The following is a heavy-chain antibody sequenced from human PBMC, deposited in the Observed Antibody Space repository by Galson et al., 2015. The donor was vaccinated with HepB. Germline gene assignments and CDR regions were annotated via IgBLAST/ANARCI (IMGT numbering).Heavy chain of an antibody. D-gene: IGHD6-13*01. CDR1: GFNYRSHA. CDR3: AKEGRQQLFVGYNWFDP. Sequence: SLRLSCADSGFNYRSHAMSWASQAPGKGLEWVAAISGSGGSTYYADSVKGRFTISRDNSKNTLYLQMNSLRAEDTAVYYFAKEGRQQLFVGYNWFDPWGQGTLVTVAS. V-gene: IGHV3-23*01. CDR2: ISGSGGST. J-gene: IGHJ5*02.